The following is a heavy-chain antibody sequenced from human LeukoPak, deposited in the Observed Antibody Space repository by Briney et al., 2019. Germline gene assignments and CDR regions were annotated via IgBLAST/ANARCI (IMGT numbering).Heavy chain of an antibody. D-gene: IGHD6-19*01. CDR2: INPNSGGT. Sequence: ASVKVSCKASGYTFTGYYMHWVRQAPGQGLEWMGWINPNSGGTNYAQKFEGRATMTRDTSISTAYMELSRLRSDDTAVYYCARVAGGRAVAGIDYWGQGTLVTVSS. CDR1: GYTFTGYY. CDR3: ARVAGGRAVAGIDY. J-gene: IGHJ4*02. V-gene: IGHV1-2*02.